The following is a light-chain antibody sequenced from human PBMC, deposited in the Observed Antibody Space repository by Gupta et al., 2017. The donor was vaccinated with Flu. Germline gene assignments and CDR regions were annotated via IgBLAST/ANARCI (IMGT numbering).Light chain of an antibody. J-gene: IGKJ1*01. CDR3: QHYNSVSPT. V-gene: IGKV1-5*03. Sequence: ITCRASQSISSWLAWYQQKPGKAPKLLIYKASSLESGVPSRFSGSGSGTEFTLTISSLQPDDFATYYCQHYNSVSPTCGQGTKVEI. CDR1: QSISSW. CDR2: KAS.